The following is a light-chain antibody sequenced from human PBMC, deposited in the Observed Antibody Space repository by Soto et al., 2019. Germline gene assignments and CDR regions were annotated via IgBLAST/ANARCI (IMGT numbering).Light chain of an antibody. CDR1: QSISHW. CDR3: QQYDSVLGT. V-gene: IGKV1-5*01. Sequence: DIQMTQSPATLSASVLDSVTITCRASQSISHWLAWYQQKPGKAPKFLIYDASSLESGVPSRFSGSGSGTEFTLTISSLQPDDFATYYCQQYDSVLGTFGPGTKVDIK. CDR2: DAS. J-gene: IGKJ1*01.